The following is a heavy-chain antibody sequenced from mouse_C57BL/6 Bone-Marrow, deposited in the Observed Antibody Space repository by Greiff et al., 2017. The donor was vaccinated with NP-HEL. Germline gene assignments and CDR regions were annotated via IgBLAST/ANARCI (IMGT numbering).Heavy chain of an antibody. Sequence: QVQLQQSGAELARPGASVKLSCKASGYTFTSYGISWVKQRTGQGLEWIGEIYPRSGNTYYNEKFKGKATLTADKSSSTAYMELRSLTSEDSAVYFCARWGQLRPLFAYWGQGTLVTVSA. CDR3: ARWGQLRPLFAY. V-gene: IGHV1-81*01. CDR1: GYTFTSYG. D-gene: IGHD3-2*02. CDR2: IYPRSGNT. J-gene: IGHJ3*01.